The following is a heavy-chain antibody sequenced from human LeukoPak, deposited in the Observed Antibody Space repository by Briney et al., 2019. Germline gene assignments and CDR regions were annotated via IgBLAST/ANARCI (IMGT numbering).Heavy chain of an antibody. CDR2: IYYSGST. D-gene: IGHD3-22*01. J-gene: IGHJ3*02. V-gene: IGHV4-31*03. Sequence: SETLSLTCTVSGGSISSGGYYWSWIRQHPGKGLEWIGYIYYSGSTYYNPSLKSRVTISVDTSKNQFSLKLSSVTAADTAVYYCAREASQEPHKPDNYYDSSGINAFDIWGQGTMVTVSS. CDR1: GGSISSGGYY. CDR3: AREASQEPHKPDNYYDSSGINAFDI.